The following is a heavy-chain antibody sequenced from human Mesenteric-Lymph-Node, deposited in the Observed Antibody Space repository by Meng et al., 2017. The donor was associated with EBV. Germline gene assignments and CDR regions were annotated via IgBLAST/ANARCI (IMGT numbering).Heavy chain of an antibody. CDR1: GGSISSGGYY. CDR3: ARGAYEGSGSKFAD. D-gene: IGHD3-10*01. V-gene: IGHV4-30-4*01. CDR2: MYSSGST. J-gene: IGHJ4*02. Sequence: GHRKWLGPGLVKPSPTLSLTCAVSGGSISSGGYYWTWIRQPPGKGLEWIGYMYSSGSTYYNPSLESRFAMSLDTYKNQFSLRLTSVTAADTALYYCARGAYEGSGSKFADWGQGTLVTVSS.